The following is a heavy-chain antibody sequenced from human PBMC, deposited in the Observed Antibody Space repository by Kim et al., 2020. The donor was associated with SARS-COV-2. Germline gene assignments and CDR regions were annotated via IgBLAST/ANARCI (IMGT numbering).Heavy chain of an antibody. Sequence: PSLKSRVTISVDTSKNQFSLKLSSVTAADTAVYYCARGGRYSPRGNWFDPWGQGTLVTVSS. CDR3: ARGGRYSPRGNWFDP. D-gene: IGHD5-18*01. J-gene: IGHJ5*02. V-gene: IGHV4-59*09.